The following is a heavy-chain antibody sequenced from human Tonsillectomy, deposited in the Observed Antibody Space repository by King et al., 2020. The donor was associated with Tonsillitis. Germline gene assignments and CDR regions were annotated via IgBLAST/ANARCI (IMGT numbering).Heavy chain of an antibody. CDR3: AREFGGYGSRWDSFDF. CDR2: ISDSSTDT. J-gene: IGHJ4*02. CDR1: GFIFSDYY. Sequence: VQLVESGGGFVKPGGSLRLSCAGSGFIFSDYYMSWIRQAPGKGLEWVSYISDSSTDTNYADSVKGRFTISRDNVKKSLSLQMNSLRADDTAVYYCAREFGGYGSRWDSFDFWGQGTLVTVSS. V-gene: IGHV3-11*06. D-gene: IGHD6-13*01.